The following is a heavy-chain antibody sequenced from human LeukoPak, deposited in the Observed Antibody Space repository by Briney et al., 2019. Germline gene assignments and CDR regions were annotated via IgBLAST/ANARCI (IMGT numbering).Heavy chain of an antibody. J-gene: IGHJ1*01. CDR3: AKEEITFGGVIVKHFQR. CDR1: GFTFSGYA. CDR2: ISGSGGNT. V-gene: IGHV3-23*01. D-gene: IGHD3-16*02. Sequence: PGGSLRLSCAASGFTFSGYAISWVRQAPGKGLEWVSLISGSGGNTYYADSVKGRFTISRDNSKNTLYLQMNSLRAEDTAVYYCAKEEITFGGVIVKHFQRWGQGSLVTVSS.